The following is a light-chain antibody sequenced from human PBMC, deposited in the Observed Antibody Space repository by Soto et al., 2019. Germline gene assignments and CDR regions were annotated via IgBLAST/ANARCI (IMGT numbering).Light chain of an antibody. Sequence: EIVLTQSPATLALSPGQRATLSSRASQNIDTYLAWYLQKPGQAPRLLIYDTSNRATGIPERFSGSGSGTDFTLTISSLEAEDFAVYYCQHRDNWPLTFGGGTKLEI. CDR2: DTS. J-gene: IGKJ4*01. CDR1: QNIDTY. V-gene: IGKV3-11*01. CDR3: QHRDNWPLT.